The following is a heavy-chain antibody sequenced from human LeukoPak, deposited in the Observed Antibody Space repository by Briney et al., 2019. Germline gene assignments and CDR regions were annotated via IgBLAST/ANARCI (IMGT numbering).Heavy chain of an antibody. J-gene: IGHJ4*02. CDR3: TRGYGGWPTYIDY. V-gene: IGHV1-18*01. CDR2: ISAYSGSA. CDR1: GYTFTSFY. Sequence: GASVKVSCKASGYTFTSFYITWVRQAPGQGLEWLGCISAYSGSANYAQRFQGRVTMTIDRSTNTAYMDLRSLTDDDTAVYWCTRGYGGWPTYIDYWGQGSLVIVSS. D-gene: IGHD5-12*01.